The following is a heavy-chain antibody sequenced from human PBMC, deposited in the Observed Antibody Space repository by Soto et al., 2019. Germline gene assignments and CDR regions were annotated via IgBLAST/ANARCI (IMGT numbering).Heavy chain of an antibody. CDR3: ARVNTRDPRTNWHYDF. CDR1: GGSISIGAYY. D-gene: IGHD2-21*02. Sequence: PSETLSLTCSVSGGSISIGAYYWSWIRHHPARGLEWIGYIYRTGNTYYHPSLQSRAFISVDTSKNQFSLTLNSVTAADTAVYYCARVNTRDPRTNWHYDFWGRGTLVTVSS. J-gene: IGHJ2*01. CDR2: IYRTGNT. V-gene: IGHV4-31*03.